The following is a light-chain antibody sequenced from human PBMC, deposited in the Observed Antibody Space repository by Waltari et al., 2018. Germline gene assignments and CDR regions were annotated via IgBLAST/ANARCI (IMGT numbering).Light chain of an antibody. J-gene: IGLJ3*02. CDR3: YSTDFSGHDRV. V-gene: IGLV3-10*01. CDR2: EDL. CDR1: ALSKKY. Sequence: SYELTQPPSVSVSPGQTARITCSGDALSKKYAYWYQQKSGQAPVLVIYEDLKRPTGIPERFSCSSSGTTATLTISGAHVDDEADYYCYSTDFSGHDRVFGGGTKLTIL.